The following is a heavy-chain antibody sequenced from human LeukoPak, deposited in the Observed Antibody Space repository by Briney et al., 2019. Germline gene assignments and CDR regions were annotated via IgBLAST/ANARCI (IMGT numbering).Heavy chain of an antibody. J-gene: IGHJ6*04. D-gene: IGHD2/OR15-2a*01. Sequence: PSETLSLTCTVSGSSISSGHYWGWIRQPPGKGLEWIGNIDESGSTYYNSSLKSRVTISVDTSKNQFSLKLFSVTAADTAVYYCAKGIYGAMDVWGKGTTVTVSS. CDR2: IDESGST. CDR1: GSSISSGHY. V-gene: IGHV4-38-2*02. CDR3: AKGIYGAMDV.